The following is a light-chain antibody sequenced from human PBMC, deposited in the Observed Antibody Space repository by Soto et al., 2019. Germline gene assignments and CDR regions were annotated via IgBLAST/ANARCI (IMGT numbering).Light chain of an antibody. V-gene: IGLV2-23*03. CDR2: EGN. J-gene: IGLJ2*01. CDR1: SSDVGSYNL. Sequence: QSALTKPASVSGSPGQSITISCTVTSSDVGSYNLVSWYQQHPGKDPKLMIYEGNKRPSGVSNRFSGSNSGNTASLTIAGHQAVDEAEYHCSSYVGSNTFVLFGGGTQLTVL. CDR3: SSYVGSNTFVL.